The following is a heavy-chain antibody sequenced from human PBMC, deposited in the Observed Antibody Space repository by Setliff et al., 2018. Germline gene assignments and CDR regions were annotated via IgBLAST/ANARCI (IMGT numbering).Heavy chain of an antibody. Sequence: SETLSLTCTVSGGSISSGSYYWSWIRQPAGKGLEWIGRIYTSGSTNYNPSLKRRVTISVDTSKNQFSLKLSSVTAADTAVYYCARTLLLSPYYFDYWGQGTLVTVSS. CDR3: ARTLLLSPYYFDY. CDR1: GGSISSGSYY. D-gene: IGHD2-21*01. CDR2: IYTSGST. J-gene: IGHJ4*02. V-gene: IGHV4-61*02.